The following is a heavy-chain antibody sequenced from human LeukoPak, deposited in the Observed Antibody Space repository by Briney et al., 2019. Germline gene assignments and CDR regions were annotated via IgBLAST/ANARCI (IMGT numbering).Heavy chain of an antibody. CDR3: ARACGARPYYYFDS. CDR1: GGSIRSNGYY. D-gene: IGHD3-10*01. J-gene: IGHJ4*02. Sequence: SETLSLTCSVSGGSIRSNGYYWGWVRQPPGKGLEWIGAIYYSGSAYYNPSLKSRVTISVDTSKNQFSLKVTSVTAADTAVYYCARACGARPYYYFDSWGQGTLVTVSS. CDR2: IYYSGSA. V-gene: IGHV4-39*01.